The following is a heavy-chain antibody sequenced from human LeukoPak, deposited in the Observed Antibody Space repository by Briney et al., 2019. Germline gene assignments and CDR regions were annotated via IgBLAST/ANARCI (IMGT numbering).Heavy chain of an antibody. CDR3: AIAGIAAAGDPRFDY. CDR1: GYTFTSYY. V-gene: IGHV1-46*01. CDR2: INPSGGRT. Sequence: ASVKVSCKASGYTFTSYYMHWVRQAPGRGLEWMGIINPSGGRTSYAQKFQGRVTMTRDTSTSTVYMELSSLRSEDTAVYYCAIAGIAAAGDPRFDYWGQGTLVTVSS. J-gene: IGHJ4*02. D-gene: IGHD6-13*01.